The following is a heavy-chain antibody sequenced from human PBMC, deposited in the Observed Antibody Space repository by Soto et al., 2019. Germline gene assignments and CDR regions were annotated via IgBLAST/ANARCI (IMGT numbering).Heavy chain of an antibody. CDR1: GFTFSSYA. CDR2: ISGSGGST. Sequence: PGGSLRLSCAASGFTFSSYAMSWVRQAPGKGLEWVSAISGSGGSTYYADSVKGRFTISRDNSKNTLYLQMNSLRAEDTAVYYCAKDVEYYYVSGSYYWDNNRFDPWGKRTLVTVSS. CDR3: AKDVEYYYVSGSYYWDNNRFDP. J-gene: IGHJ5*02. D-gene: IGHD3-10*01. V-gene: IGHV3-23*01.